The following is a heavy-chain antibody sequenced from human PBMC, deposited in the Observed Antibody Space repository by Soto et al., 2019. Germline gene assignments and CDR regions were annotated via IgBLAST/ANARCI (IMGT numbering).Heavy chain of an antibody. V-gene: IGHV1-18*01. CDR3: AREGPAPYYYYGMDV. CDR1: GYSFTTYG. CDR2: ISAYNGNT. Sequence: QVQLVQSGGEVKKPGASVKVSCKTSGYSFTTYGISWVRQAPGQGLEGRGWISAYNGNTNYAQKLQDRVTMTTATSPSTAYIELRSLRSDDTALYYCAREGPAPYYYYGMDVWGQGSTVTVSS. J-gene: IGHJ6*02.